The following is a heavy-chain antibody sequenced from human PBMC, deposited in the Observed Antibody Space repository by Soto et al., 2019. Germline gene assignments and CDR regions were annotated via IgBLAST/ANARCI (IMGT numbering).Heavy chain of an antibody. CDR3: ASLNGGRFLDKGDY. D-gene: IGHD3-3*01. Sequence: QVQLHQWGAGLLKPSETLSLTCGVYNGSFMGYYWTWVRQPPGKGLQWIGEINHFGSPNYNPSLKIRVAISIDTYKHQFSLSLRSLTAADTAVYYCASLNGGRFLDKGDYWGQGILVTVSS. V-gene: IGHV4-34*01. CDR1: NGSFMGYY. CDR2: INHFGSP. J-gene: IGHJ4*02.